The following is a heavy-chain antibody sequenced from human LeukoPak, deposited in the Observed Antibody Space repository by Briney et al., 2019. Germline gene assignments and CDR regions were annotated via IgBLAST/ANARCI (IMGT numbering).Heavy chain of an antibody. CDR3: ARDRFPDSSSLLYYMDV. Sequence: PGGSLRLSCAASGFTFSSYWMSWVRQAPGKGLEGVANIKQDGSEKYYVDSVKGRFTISRDNAKNSLYLQMNSLRAEDTAVYYCARDRFPDSSSLLYYMDVWGKGTTVTVSS. CDR1: GFTFSSYW. J-gene: IGHJ6*03. CDR2: IKQDGSEK. V-gene: IGHV3-7*01. D-gene: IGHD6-6*01.